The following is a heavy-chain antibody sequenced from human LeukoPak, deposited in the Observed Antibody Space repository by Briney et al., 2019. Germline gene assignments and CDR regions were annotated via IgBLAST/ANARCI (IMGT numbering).Heavy chain of an antibody. V-gene: IGHV3-21*01. Sequence: GTLSLSCRAYGLRLNDRDMVGVRQGVELGVVCVTYINSNSRIIYYANSVKGRFTISRDNAKNSLYLQMISLRAEDTAVYSCSRIPWEGHGAGSYTFDSWGQGTLVTVSS. CDR3: SRIPWEGHGAGSYTFDS. CDR1: GLRLNDRD. CDR2: INSNSRII. D-gene: IGHD3-10*01. J-gene: IGHJ4*02.